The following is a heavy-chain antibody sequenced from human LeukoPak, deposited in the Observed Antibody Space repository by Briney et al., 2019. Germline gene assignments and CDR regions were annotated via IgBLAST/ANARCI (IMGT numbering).Heavy chain of an antibody. V-gene: IGHV3-48*01. Sequence: GGSLRLSCAASGFTFSSYSMNWVRQAPGKGPEWVSYISSSSSTIYYADSVKGRFTISRDNAKNSLYLQMNSLRAEDTAVYYCARAVALYLFDYWGQGTLVTVSS. D-gene: IGHD6-19*01. CDR2: ISSSSSTI. CDR3: ARAVALYLFDY. J-gene: IGHJ4*02. CDR1: GFTFSSYS.